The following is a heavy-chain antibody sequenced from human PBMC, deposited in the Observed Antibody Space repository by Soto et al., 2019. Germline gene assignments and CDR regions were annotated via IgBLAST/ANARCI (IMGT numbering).Heavy chain of an antibody. CDR2: ISAYNGNT. Sequence: ASVKVSCKASGYTFTSYGISWVRQAPGQGLEWMGWISAYNGNTNYAQKLQGRVTMTTDTSTSTAYMELRSLRSDDTAVYYCARGSIRPTIIWFGDPIGAFDIWGQGTMVTVSS. CDR3: ARGSIRPTIIWFGDPIGAFDI. J-gene: IGHJ3*02. D-gene: IGHD3-10*01. CDR1: GYTFTSYG. V-gene: IGHV1-18*01.